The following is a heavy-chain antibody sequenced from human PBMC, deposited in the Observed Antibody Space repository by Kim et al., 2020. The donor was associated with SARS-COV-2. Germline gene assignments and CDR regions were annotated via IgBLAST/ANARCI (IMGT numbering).Heavy chain of an antibody. CDR2: IYSGGST. J-gene: IGHJ5*02. Sequence: GWSLRLSCAASGFTVSSNYMSWVRQAPGKGLEWVSVIYSGGSTYYADSVKGRFTISRDNSKNTLYLQMNSLRAEDTAVYYCARVLDSSSSEDYNWFDPWGQGTLVTVSS. V-gene: IGHV3-53*01. CDR3: ARVLDSSSSEDYNWFDP. D-gene: IGHD6-6*01. CDR1: GFTVSSNY.